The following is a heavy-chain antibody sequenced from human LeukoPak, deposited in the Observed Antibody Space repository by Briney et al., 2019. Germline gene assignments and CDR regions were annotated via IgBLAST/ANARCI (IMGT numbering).Heavy chain of an antibody. CDR3: AKGLAYDRSDYLNWFDP. J-gene: IGHJ5*02. V-gene: IGHV3-30*02. CDR1: GFTFSYYG. Sequence: GGSLRLSCAASGFTFSYYGLHWVRQAPGKGLEWVAFIRSDANYEHYADSIKGRFTISRDNSKNTLYLQMSRLRAEDTAVYYCAKGLAYDRSDYLNWFDPWGQGTLVTVSS. CDR2: IRSDANYE. D-gene: IGHD3-22*01.